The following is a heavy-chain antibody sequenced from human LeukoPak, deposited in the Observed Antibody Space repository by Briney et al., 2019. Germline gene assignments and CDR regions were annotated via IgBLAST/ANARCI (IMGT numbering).Heavy chain of an antibody. CDR3: ARDFRYCSSTSCYSYYFDY. V-gene: IGHV3-23*01. CDR2: ISGSDDGT. J-gene: IGHJ4*02. CDR1: GFTFSTYA. D-gene: IGHD2-2*01. Sequence: GGSLRLSCAASGFTFSTYAMSWVRQIPGKGLEWVSAISGSDDGTYYADSVKGRFTISRDNSKNTLYLQMNSLRAEDTAVYYCARDFRYCSSTSCYSYYFDYWGQGTLVTVSS.